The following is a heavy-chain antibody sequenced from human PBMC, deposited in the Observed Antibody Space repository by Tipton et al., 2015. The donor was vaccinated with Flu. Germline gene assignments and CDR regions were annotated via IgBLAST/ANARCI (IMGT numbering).Heavy chain of an antibody. CDR1: GYTFTNYN. CDR2: IYPSGGGT. D-gene: IGHD6-19*01. V-gene: IGHV1-46*01. J-gene: IGHJ4*02. Sequence: QLVQSGAEVKKPGASVRISCTASGYTFTNYNMHWVRQAPGQGPEWMGIIYPSGGGTTYAQRFQGRVTLTRDKSTSTVYMELSSLRAEDTAFYHCVRGGGPVAAIDYWGQGTLVTVSS. CDR3: VRGGGPVAAIDY.